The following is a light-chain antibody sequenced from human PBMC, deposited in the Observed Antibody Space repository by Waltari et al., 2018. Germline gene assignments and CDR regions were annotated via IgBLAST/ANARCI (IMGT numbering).Light chain of an antibody. CDR3: QQYISSPAT. CDR1: QGVSSNY. Sequence: EIVLTQSPGTLSLSPGERATLSCRASQGVSSNYFAWYQQKPGQAPRLRIHGASTRATGIRDRFSGRASGTDFTLTISRLEPEDFAVYFCQQYISSPATFGQGTKLEIK. CDR2: GAS. J-gene: IGKJ2*01. V-gene: IGKV3-20*01.